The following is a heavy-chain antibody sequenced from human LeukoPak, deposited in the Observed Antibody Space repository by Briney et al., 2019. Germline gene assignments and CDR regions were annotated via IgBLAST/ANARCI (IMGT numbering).Heavy chain of an antibody. Sequence: QPGRSLRLSCAASGFTFSSFWMSWVRQAPGKGLEWVANIKQDGSEKKYVDSVKGRFTISRDNAKNSLYLQMNSLRAEDTAVYYCAREDSKDSFDYWGQGTLVTVSS. CDR2: IKQDGSEK. CDR1: GFTFSSFW. CDR3: AREDSKDSFDY. J-gene: IGHJ4*02. V-gene: IGHV3-7*05. D-gene: IGHD5-18*01.